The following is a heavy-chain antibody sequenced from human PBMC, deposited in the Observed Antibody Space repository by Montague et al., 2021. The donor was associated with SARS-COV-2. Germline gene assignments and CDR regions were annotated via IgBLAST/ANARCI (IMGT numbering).Heavy chain of an antibody. CDR3: ARGRHSSSRADFDX. CDR1: GYTFTNYW. Sequence: QSGAEVKKPGESLKISCRASGYTFTNYWIGWVRQMPGKGLEWMGIIYPGDSDAIYSPSLQGQVTFSVDRSISTAYLQWSSMKASDTDKYYCARGRHSSSRADFDXWGQGKMVNV. CDR2: IYPGDSDA. D-gene: IGHD2-2*01. J-gene: IGHJ3*02. V-gene: IGHV5-51*01.